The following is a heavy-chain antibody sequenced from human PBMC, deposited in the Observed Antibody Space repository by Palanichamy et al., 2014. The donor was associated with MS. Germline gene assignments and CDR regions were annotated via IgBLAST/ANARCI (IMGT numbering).Heavy chain of an antibody. CDR2: VSPSNGAT. Sequence: QVQLVQSGAEVKKPGASVKVSCKASGYTFTDYYLHWLRQTPGQGLEWMGWVSPSNGATSSAQKFRGRVTLTRDTSINTAYMELRRLTSDDTAVYYCASGVGYYHVWSGYSDTFDVWGQGTVVTVSS. CDR1: GYTFTDYY. D-gene: IGHD3-3*02. CDR3: ASGVGYYHVWSGYSDTFDV. J-gene: IGHJ3*01. V-gene: IGHV1-2*02.